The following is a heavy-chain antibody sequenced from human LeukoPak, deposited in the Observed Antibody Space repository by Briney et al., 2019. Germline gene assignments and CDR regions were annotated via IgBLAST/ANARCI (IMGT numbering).Heavy chain of an antibody. D-gene: IGHD3-22*01. Sequence: GGSLRLSCAASGFAFSSYNMNWVRQAPGKGLEWISYIGSSGSPAHYADSVGGRFTISRDNAKNSLYLQTNSLRDEDTAVYFCARRPYSDTSGRLSDVWGQGTTVTVSS. J-gene: IGHJ6*02. CDR2: IGSSGSPA. CDR1: GFAFSSYN. CDR3: ARRPYSDTSGRLSDV. V-gene: IGHV3-48*02.